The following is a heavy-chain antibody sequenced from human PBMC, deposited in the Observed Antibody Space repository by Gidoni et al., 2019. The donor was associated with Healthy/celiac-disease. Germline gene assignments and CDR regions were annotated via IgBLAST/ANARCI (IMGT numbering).Heavy chain of an antibody. CDR1: GFTFSSYA. CDR3: AKERPGGAYYYDSSGYPVAY. CDR2: ISGSGGST. J-gene: IGHJ4*02. Sequence: EVQLLESGGDLVQPGGSLRLSCAASGFTFSSYAMSWVRQAPGKGLEWVSVISGSGGSTDYADSVKGRFTISRDNSKNTLYLQMNSLRAEDTAVYYCAKERPGGAYYYDSSGYPVAYWGQGTLVTVSS. D-gene: IGHD3-22*01. V-gene: IGHV3-23*01.